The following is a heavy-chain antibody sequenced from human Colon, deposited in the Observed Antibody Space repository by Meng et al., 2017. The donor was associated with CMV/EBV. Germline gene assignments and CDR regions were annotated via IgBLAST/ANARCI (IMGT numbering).Heavy chain of an antibody. CDR3: TTRGGDFWSGYTFDY. V-gene: IGHV3-73*01. CDR1: GFTFSGSA. D-gene: IGHD3-3*01. Sequence: GESLKISCAASGFTFSGSAMHWVRQASGKGLEWVGRIRSKANSYATAYAASVKGRFTISRDDSKNTAYLQMNSLKTEDTAVYYCTTRGGDFWSGYTFDYWGLGTLVTVSS. CDR2: IRSKANSYAT. J-gene: IGHJ4*02.